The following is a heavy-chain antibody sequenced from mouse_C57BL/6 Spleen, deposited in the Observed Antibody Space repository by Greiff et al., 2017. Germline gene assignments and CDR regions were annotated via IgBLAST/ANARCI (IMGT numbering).Heavy chain of an antibody. J-gene: IGHJ4*01. V-gene: IGHV5-16*01. Sequence: EVHLVESEGGLVQPGSSMKLSCTASGYTFSDYYMAWVSQVPEKGLEWVANINSDGSSTYYLSSLKSSFILSRDNEKNILYLQMSSLKSEDTATYYCSRDGYYYGSSYEGARDYWGQGTTVTVAS. CDR1: GYTFSDYY. CDR2: INSDGSST. D-gene: IGHD1-1*01. CDR3: SRDGYYYGSSYEGARDY.